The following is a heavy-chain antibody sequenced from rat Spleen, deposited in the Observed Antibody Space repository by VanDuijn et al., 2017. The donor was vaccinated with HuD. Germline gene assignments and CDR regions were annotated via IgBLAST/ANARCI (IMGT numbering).Heavy chain of an antibody. CDR3: ARLATEGIPYYFDY. CDR1: GFTFSNYG. D-gene: IGHD1-11*01. V-gene: IGHV5-19*01. J-gene: IGHJ2*01. Sequence: EVQLVESGGGLVQPGRSLKLSCAASGFTFSNYGMHWIRQAPTKGLEWVASITPSGNITYYRDSVKGRFTISRDNAKSTLYLQMDSLRSEDTATYYCARLATEGIPYYFDYWGQGVMVTVSS. CDR2: ITPSGNIT.